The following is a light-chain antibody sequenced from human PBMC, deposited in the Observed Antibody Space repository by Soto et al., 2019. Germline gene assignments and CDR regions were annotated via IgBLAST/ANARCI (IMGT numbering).Light chain of an antibody. V-gene: IGKV1-8*01. CDR1: QGISSY. CDR2: AAS. CDR3: QQYYSCPRT. Sequence: AIRMTQSPSSFSASTGDRVTITCRASQGISSYLAWYQQKTGKAPKLLIYAASTLQRGVPSRFSGSGSGTDFTLPISCLQSEDFATDYCQQYYSCPRTFVPGTKLEIK. J-gene: IGKJ2*01.